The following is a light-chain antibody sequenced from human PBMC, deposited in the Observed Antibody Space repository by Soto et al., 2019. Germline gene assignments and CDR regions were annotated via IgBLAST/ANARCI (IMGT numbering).Light chain of an antibody. V-gene: IGKV3-11*01. Sequence: DIVVAQSPCTVSFAPGESATLSCRASQSVSSYLAWYPQKPGQAPRLLIYDASNRATGIPARLSGSGSGTDVTLTIRSLEPEEWAVYYCQQRSNWPLHVGQGTRLEIK. CDR1: QSVSSY. J-gene: IGKJ5*01. CDR2: DAS. CDR3: QQRSNWPLH.